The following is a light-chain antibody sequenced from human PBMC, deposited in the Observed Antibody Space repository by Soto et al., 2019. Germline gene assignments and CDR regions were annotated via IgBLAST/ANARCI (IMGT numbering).Light chain of an antibody. V-gene: IGLV2-14*01. CDR1: SSDVGNYNY. Sequence: QSVLAQSAPVSGSPGQSITISCTGTSSDVGNYNYVSWYQQHPCEVPKLIIFNVNNRPSGVSNRFSGSKSGNTASLTISGLQAEDEADYYCSSFTSSTTYVFGTGTKVTVL. CDR3: SSFTSSTTYV. J-gene: IGLJ1*01. CDR2: NVN.